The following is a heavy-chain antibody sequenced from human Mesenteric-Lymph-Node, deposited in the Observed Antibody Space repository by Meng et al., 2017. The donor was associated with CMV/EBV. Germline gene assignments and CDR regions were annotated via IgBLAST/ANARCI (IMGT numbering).Heavy chain of an antibody. CDR1: GFTFSSYS. V-gene: IGHV3-23*03. Sequence: GESLKISCAASGFTFSSYSMNWVRQAPGKGLEWVSVIYSGGSSTYYVDSVKGRFTISRDDSKNTLYLQMNSLRAEDTAVYYCAKNVAVAGHPFDYWGQGTLVTVSS. CDR3: AKNVAVAGHPFDY. CDR2: IYSGGSST. J-gene: IGHJ4*02. D-gene: IGHD6-19*01.